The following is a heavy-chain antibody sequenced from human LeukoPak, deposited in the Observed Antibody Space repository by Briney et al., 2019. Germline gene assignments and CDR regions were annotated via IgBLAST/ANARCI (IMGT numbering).Heavy chain of an antibody. V-gene: IGHV3-48*02. CDR3: ARDYGYSSSPPFDY. CDR2: ISTTSTTI. D-gene: IGHD6-6*01. Sequence: PGGSLRLSCAASGFTFSTYSMIWVRQAPGKGLEWISYISTTSTTINYADSVKGRFTISRDNAKNSLYLQMNSLTDADTAVYFCARDYGYSSSPPFDYWGQGTLVTVSS. CDR1: GFTFSTYS. J-gene: IGHJ4*02.